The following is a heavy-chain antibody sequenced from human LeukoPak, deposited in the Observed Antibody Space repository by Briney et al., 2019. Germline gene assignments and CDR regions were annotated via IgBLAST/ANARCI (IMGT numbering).Heavy chain of an antibody. D-gene: IGHD3-22*01. V-gene: IGHV4-34*01. J-gene: IGHJ4*02. CDR3: ARGIAVVTYFDY. Sequence: SETLSLTCAVYGGSFSGYYWSWIRQPPGKGLEWIGEINHSGSTNYNPSLKSRVTISVDTSKNQFSLKLSSVTAADTAVYYCARGIAVVTYFDYWGQGTLVTVSS. CDR1: GGSFSGYY. CDR2: INHSGST.